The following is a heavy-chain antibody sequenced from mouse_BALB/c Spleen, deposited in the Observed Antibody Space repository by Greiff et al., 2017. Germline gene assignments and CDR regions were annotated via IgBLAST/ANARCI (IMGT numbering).Heavy chain of an antibody. CDR3: ARQGGYYDYAMDY. V-gene: IGHV5-9-3*01. CDR2: ISSGGSYT. D-gene: IGHD2-3*01. Sequence: EVQVVESGGGLVKPGGSLKLSCAASGFTFSSYAMSWVRQTPEKRLEWVATISSGGSYTYYPDSVKGRFTISRDNAKNTLYLQMSSLRSEDTAMYYCARQGGYYDYAMDYWGQGTSGTVSS. J-gene: IGHJ4*01. CDR1: GFTFSSYA.